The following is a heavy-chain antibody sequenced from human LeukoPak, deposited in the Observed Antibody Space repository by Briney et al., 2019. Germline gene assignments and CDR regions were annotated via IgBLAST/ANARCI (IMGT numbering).Heavy chain of an antibody. CDR3: ARELVDYDFWSGYYPKYYFDY. D-gene: IGHD3-3*01. CDR1: GGSFSGYY. Sequence: SETLSLTCAVSGGSFSGYYWSWIRQPPGKGLELIGVINHSGSTNYNPSLKSRVTISVDTSKNQFSLKLSSVTAADTAVYYCARELVDYDFWSGYYPKYYFDYWGQGTLVTVSS. CDR2: INHSGST. V-gene: IGHV4-34*01. J-gene: IGHJ4*02.